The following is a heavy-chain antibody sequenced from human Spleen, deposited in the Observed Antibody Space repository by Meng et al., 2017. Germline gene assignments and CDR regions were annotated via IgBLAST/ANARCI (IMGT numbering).Heavy chain of an antibody. Sequence: GESLKISCAASGFPFSSYAMSWVRQAPGKGLEWVSSISGSADSTYYADSVKGRFTISRDNSKNTLYLQMNSLRAEDTAVYYCAVPMVRGVSAFDIWGQGTMVTVSS. J-gene: IGHJ3*02. V-gene: IGHV3-23*01. D-gene: IGHD3-10*01. CDR2: ISGSADST. CDR1: GFPFSSYA. CDR3: AVPMVRGVSAFDI.